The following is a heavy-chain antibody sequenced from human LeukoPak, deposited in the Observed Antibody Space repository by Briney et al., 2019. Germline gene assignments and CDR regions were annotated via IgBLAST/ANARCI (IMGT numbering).Heavy chain of an antibody. CDR1: GGSFSGYY. D-gene: IGHD1-26*01. CDR2: INHSGST. Sequence: SETLSLTCAVYGGSFSGYYWSWIRQPPGKGLEWIGEINHSGSTNYNPSLKSRVTISVDTSKNQFSLKLSSVTAADTAVYYCARGAGRGSYPTNFDYWGQGTLVTVSS. V-gene: IGHV4-34*01. J-gene: IGHJ4*02. CDR3: ARGAGRGSYPTNFDY.